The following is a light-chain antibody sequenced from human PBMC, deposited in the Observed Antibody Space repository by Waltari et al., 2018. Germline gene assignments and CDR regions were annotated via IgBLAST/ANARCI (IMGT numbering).Light chain of an antibody. J-gene: IGLJ3*02. V-gene: IGLV2-11*01. CDR1: SSDVGGYNY. CDR3: CSYAGSYTWV. Sequence: QSALTQPRSVSGSPGQSVTISCTGTSSDVGGYNYVSWHQQHPGKAPKLMIYDVSKRPSGVPDLFSCSKSGNTASLTISGLQAEDEADYYCCSYAGSYTWVFGGGTKLTVL. CDR2: DVS.